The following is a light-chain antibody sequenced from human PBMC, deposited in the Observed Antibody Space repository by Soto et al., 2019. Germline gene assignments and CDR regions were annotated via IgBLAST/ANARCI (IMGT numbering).Light chain of an antibody. CDR1: QSITTW. CDR2: AAS. J-gene: IGKJ1*01. Sequence: DIQMTQSPSTLSASVGDRVVITCRASQSITTWLAWYQQKPAKAPKLLIYAASNLYTGVQSRFSGSRSGTEFTLTIRSLQPEEFASYYCLQDYGDSWTVGQGTKVDIK. CDR3: LQDYGDSWT. V-gene: IGKV1-5*01.